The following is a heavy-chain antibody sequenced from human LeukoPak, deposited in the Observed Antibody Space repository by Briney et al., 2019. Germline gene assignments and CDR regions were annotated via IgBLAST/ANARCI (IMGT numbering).Heavy chain of an antibody. CDR1: GFTFSSYS. CDR2: ISSSSSYI. CDR3: ARDGVGVATTNYYYYGMDV. Sequence: GGSLRLSCAASGFTFSSYSMNWVRQAPGKGLEWVSSISSSSSYIYYADSVKGRFTISRDNAKNSLYLQMNSLRAEDTVVYYCARDGVGVATTNYYYYGMDVWGQGTTVTVSS. J-gene: IGHJ6*02. D-gene: IGHD5-12*01. V-gene: IGHV3-21*01.